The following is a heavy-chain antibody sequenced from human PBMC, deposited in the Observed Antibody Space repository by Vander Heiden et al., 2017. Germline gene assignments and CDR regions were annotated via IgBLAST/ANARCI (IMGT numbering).Heavy chain of an antibody. D-gene: IGHD6-13*01. Sequence: EVQLVESGGGLVKPGGYLGLSCAASGFTFTSYSMNWVRQAQGKGLEWVSYISISSSYIYYADSVKGRFTISRDNAKKSLFLQMNSLRAEDTAVYYCATSPGYSSRWFDYWGQGTLVTVSS. CDR1: GFTFTSYS. CDR3: ATSPGYSSRWFDY. J-gene: IGHJ4*02. V-gene: IGHV3-21*01. CDR2: ISISSSYI.